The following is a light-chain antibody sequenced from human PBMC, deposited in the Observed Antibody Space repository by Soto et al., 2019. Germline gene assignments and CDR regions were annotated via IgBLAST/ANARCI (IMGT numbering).Light chain of an antibody. CDR3: AAWDDSLEVV. CDR1: SSKIGSNY. V-gene: IGLV1-47*01. J-gene: IGLJ2*01. Sequence: QSVLTQPPSASGTPGQRVTISCSGSSSKIGSNYVYRYQQLPGTAPKLLIYRNNQRPSGVPDRFSGSNSGTSASLAISGLRSGDEADYFCAAWDDSLEVVFGGGTKVTVL. CDR2: RNN.